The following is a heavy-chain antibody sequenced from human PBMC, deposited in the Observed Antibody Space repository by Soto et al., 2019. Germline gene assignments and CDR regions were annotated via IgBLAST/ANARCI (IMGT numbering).Heavy chain of an antibody. CDR1: GGSIRSSDYY. CDR2: IYYSGSA. J-gene: IGHJ4*02. Sequence: SETLSLTCTVSGGSIRSSDYYWTWIRQPPGKGLEWIGYIYYSGSANYNPSLKSRVTISVDTSRNQFSLKLNSVTAADTAFFFCARATYYSDTGGSPPLDYWGQGTLVTVS. D-gene: IGHD3-22*01. CDR3: ARATYYSDTGGSPPLDY. V-gene: IGHV4-30-4*01.